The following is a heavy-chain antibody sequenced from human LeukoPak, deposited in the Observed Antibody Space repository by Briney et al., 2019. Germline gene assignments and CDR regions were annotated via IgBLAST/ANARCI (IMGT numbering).Heavy chain of an antibody. Sequence: SETLSLSCTVSGGSISRYYWSWIRQPPGKGLEWIGYIYYSGSTNYNPSLKSRVTISVDTSKNQFSLKLSSVTAADTAVYYCARALEDYGMDVWAKGPRSPSP. V-gene: IGHV4-59*01. CDR2: IYYSGST. CDR1: GGSISRYY. J-gene: IGHJ6*02. D-gene: IGHD3-3*01. CDR3: ARALEDYGMDV.